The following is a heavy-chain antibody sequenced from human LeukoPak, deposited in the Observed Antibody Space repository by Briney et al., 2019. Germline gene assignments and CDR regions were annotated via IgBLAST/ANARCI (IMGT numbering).Heavy chain of an antibody. J-gene: IGHJ3*02. D-gene: IGHD3-9*01. CDR2: IRYDGGNR. V-gene: IGHV3-30*02. CDR1: GFTFSTFA. Sequence: GGSLRLSCAAPGFTFSTFAMIWGRQAPGKGLEWVAFIRYDGGNRYYAESVKGRFTISRDNSKNTLYLQMNSLRAEDTAVYYCAKGRYYNILTGYYKGGALDIWGQGTRVTVSS. CDR3: AKGRYYNILTGYYKGGALDI.